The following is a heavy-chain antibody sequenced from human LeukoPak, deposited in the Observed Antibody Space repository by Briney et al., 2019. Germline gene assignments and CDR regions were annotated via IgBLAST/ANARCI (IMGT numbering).Heavy chain of an antibody. J-gene: IGHJ2*01. CDR2: IKQDGTEK. CDR3: ARAPDYYESGGLDSWSVYWYFDL. V-gene: IGHV3-7*01. CDR1: GFTFNIYW. Sequence: PGGSLRLSCAASGFTFNIYWMTWVRQAPGKGLEWVANIKQDGTEKYYVDSVKGRFTISRDNAKNSLYLQMNSLRAEDTAVYYCARAPDYYESGGLDSWSVYWYFDLWGRGTLVTVSS. D-gene: IGHD3-22*01.